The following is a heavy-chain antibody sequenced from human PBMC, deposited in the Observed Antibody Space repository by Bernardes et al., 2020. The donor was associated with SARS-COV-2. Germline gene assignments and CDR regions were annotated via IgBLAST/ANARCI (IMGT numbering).Heavy chain of an antibody. V-gene: IGHV4-59*01. J-gene: IGHJ6*02. CDR2: IYYSGST. Sequence: SEPLSLTCTVSGGSISSYYWSWIRQPPGKGLEWIGYIYYSGSTNYNPSLKSRVTISVDTSKNQFSLKLSSVTAADTAVYYCAASSGYSSRFYGMDVWGQGTTLTVSS. CDR3: AASSGYSSRFYGMDV. CDR1: GGSISSYY. D-gene: IGHD6-13*01.